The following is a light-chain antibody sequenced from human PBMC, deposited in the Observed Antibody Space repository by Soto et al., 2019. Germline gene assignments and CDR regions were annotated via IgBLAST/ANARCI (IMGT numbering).Light chain of an antibody. V-gene: IGLV6-57*04. J-gene: IGLJ2*01. CDR1: SGSIASNY. CDR3: QSYDSSIVV. CDR2: EDN. Sequence: NFMLTQPHSVSESPGKTVTISCTRSSGSIASNYVQWYQQRPGSAPTTVIYEDNQRPSGVPDRFSGSIDSSSNSASLTISGLKTEDEDDYYCQSYDSSIVVFGGGTKLTVL.